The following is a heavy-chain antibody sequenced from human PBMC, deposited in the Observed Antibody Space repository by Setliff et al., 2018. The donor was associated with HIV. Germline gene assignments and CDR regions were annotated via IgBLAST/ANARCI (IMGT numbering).Heavy chain of an antibody. V-gene: IGHV5-51*01. J-gene: IGHJ3*02. CDR1: GYSFTTYW. Sequence: GASLKISCKGSGYSFTTYWIGWVRQMPGKGLEWMGIIYPGDSDTRYSPSFQGQVTISADKSISTAYLQWSNLKASDTAMYYCARRYYYDSSGYYYPYDAFDIWGQGTMVTVSS. CDR2: IYPGDSDT. D-gene: IGHD3-22*01. CDR3: ARRYYYDSSGYYYPYDAFDI.